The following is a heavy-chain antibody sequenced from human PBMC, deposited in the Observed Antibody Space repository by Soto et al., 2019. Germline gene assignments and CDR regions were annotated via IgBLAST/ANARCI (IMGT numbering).Heavy chain of an antibody. CDR2: IYYSGST. Sequence: PSETLYLTCTVSGCSISTNFWSWIRQPPGKGMEWLGHIYYSGSTDYSPSLKRRVSISIDTSKTQLSLQLTSVTAADTAVYYCATYDSPYFYMDVWGKGTTVTVSS. J-gene: IGHJ6*03. CDR3: ATYDSPYFYMDV. D-gene: IGHD3-16*01. V-gene: IGHV4-59*13. CDR1: GCSISTNF.